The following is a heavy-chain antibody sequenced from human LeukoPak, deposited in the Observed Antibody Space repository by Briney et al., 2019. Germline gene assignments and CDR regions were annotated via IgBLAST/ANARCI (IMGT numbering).Heavy chain of an antibody. D-gene: IGHD2-2*01. CDR1: GFTFSDYY. Sequence: RAGRSLRLSCAASGFTFSDYYMSWICQAPGKGLEWVSYISSSGSTIYYADSVKGRFTISRDNAKNSLYLQMNSLRAEDTAVYYCARETGTPETNIVVVPAAIPYGMDVWGQGTTVTVSS. V-gene: IGHV3-11*01. CDR3: ARETGTPETNIVVVPAAIPYGMDV. J-gene: IGHJ6*02. CDR2: ISSSGSTI.